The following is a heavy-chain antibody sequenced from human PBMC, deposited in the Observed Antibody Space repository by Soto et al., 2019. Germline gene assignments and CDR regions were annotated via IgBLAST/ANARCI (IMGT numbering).Heavy chain of an antibody. CDR1: ESTVSRDW. D-gene: IGHD1-26*01. Sequence: EVHLVESGGGLVQTGGSLRLSCAIFESTVSRDWMNWVRQAPGKGLEWVAHINQDGSEKYYVDSVKGRFTLSRDNAKKSLYLQMNSLRPADTAMYYSSGGVGDAFWGQGTLVTVSS. V-gene: IGHV3-7*04. CDR3: SGGVGDAF. CDR2: INQDGSEK. J-gene: IGHJ4*02.